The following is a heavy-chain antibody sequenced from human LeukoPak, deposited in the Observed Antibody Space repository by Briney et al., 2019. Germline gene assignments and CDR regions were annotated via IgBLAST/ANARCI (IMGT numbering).Heavy chain of an antibody. CDR1: GYTFTSSW. CDR2: INLGDSDT. J-gene: IGHJ6*02. V-gene: IGHV5-51*01. Sequence: GESLKISCKGAGYTFTSSWIAWVRQMPGKGLEWMGIINLGDSDTKYSPSFQGQVTISADKSISTAYLQWSSLKASDTAIYFCVYCSGGSSSYGMDVWGQGTTVTVSS. D-gene: IGHD2-15*01. CDR3: VYCSGGSSSYGMDV.